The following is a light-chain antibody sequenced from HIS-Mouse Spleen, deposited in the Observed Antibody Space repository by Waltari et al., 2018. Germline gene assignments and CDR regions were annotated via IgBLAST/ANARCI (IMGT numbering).Light chain of an antibody. CDR1: QGISGY. V-gene: IGKV1-9*01. CDR2: AAS. Sequence: DIQLTQSPSFLSASVGDRVTITCRASQGISGYLAWYQQKQGKAPKLLIYAASTLQTGVPSRFSGSGSGTEFTLTISSLQPEDFATYYCQQLNSYPPTFGQGTKVEIK. CDR3: QQLNSYPPT. J-gene: IGKJ1*01.